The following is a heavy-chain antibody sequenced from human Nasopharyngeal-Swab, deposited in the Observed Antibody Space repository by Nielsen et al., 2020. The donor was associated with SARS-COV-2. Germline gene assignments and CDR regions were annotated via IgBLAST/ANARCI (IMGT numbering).Heavy chain of an antibody. CDR2: IYYSGST. CDR1: GGSISTSY. V-gene: IGHV4-59*12. D-gene: IGHD2-2*02. CDR3: ARDIPLDGYYYGMDV. Sequence: SATLSLTCTVSGGSISTSYWSWIRPPPGKGLEWIGYIYYSGSTNYNPPLKSRVTMSVDTSKNQFSLKLSSVTAADTAVYYCARDIPLDGYYYGMDVWGQGTTVTVSS. J-gene: IGHJ6*02.